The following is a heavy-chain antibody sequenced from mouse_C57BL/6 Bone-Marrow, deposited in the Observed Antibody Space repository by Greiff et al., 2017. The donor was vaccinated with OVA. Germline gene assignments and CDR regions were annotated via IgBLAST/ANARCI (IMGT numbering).Heavy chain of an antibody. CDR1: GFTFSSYA. V-gene: IGHV5-4*01. CDR3: ARDALNYWYFDV. J-gene: IGHJ1*03. Sequence: EVMLVESGGGLVKPGGSLKLSCAASGFTFSSYAMSWVRQTPEKRLEWVATISDGGSYTYYPDNVKGRFTISRDNAKNNLYLQMSHLKSEDTAMYYCARDALNYWYFDVWGTGTTVTVSS. CDR2: ISDGGSYT.